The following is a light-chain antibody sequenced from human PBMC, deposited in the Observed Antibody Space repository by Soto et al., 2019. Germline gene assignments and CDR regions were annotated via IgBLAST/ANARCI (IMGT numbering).Light chain of an antibody. CDR2: GAS. Sequence: EIVVTQSPGTLYLSPGERATLSCRASQSVSSSYLAWYQQKPGQAPRLLIYGASSRATGIPARFSGSGSETAFTLTISRLEPEDFAVYYCQQYGSSSWTFGPGTKVEIK. CDR3: QQYGSSSWT. V-gene: IGKV3-20*01. CDR1: QSVSSSY. J-gene: IGKJ1*01.